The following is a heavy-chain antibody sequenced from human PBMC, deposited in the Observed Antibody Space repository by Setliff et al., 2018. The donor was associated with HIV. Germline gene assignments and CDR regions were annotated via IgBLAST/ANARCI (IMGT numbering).Heavy chain of an antibody. CDR1: GDIINRYA. J-gene: IGHJ3*01. Sequence: SVKVSCKASGDIINRYAISWVRQAHGQGLEWMGGIIPLFGVANYAQMFQGRVTFTADESTRTAYMELSSLRSEDTAVYYCARVPEIQLSGLVTSWGAFDVWGQGTRVTVSS. CDR3: ARVPEIQLSGLVTSWGAFDV. CDR2: IIPLFGVA. D-gene: IGHD3-3*01. V-gene: IGHV1-69*13.